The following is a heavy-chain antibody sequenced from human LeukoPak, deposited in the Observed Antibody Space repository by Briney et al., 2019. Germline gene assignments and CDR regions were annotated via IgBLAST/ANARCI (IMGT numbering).Heavy chain of an antibody. J-gene: IGHJ4*02. Sequence: SQTLSLTCAISGDSVSSTSAAWNWIRLSPSRGLEWLGRTYYRSQWYSDYAESVKGRITINPDTSKNQFSLQLNSVTPEDTAVYYCARYQVSQGRETTPFDYWGQGTLVTVSS. V-gene: IGHV6-1*01. CDR2: TYYRSQWYS. CDR1: GDSVSSTSAA. CDR3: ARYQVSQGRETTPFDY. D-gene: IGHD1-14*01.